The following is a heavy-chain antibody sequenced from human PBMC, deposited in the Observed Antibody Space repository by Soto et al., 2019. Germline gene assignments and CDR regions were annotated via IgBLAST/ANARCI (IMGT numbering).Heavy chain of an antibody. CDR1: GFRFDDNA. CDR3: ARVMADYNWNDPFDH. CDR2: IGWDGVNI. V-gene: IGHV3-9*01. Sequence: EVHLVASGGSLVQPGRSLRLSCAASGFRFDDNAIHWVRQAPGKGLDWVAAIGWDGVNIAYADSVKGRFTISRDNARNSLYLQMDSLSVEDTAFYFCARVMADYNWNDPFDHWGQGTLVTVSS. D-gene: IGHD1-20*01. J-gene: IGHJ4*02.